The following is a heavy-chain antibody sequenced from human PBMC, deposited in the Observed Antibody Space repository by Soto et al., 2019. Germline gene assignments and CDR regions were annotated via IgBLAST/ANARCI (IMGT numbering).Heavy chain of an antibody. V-gene: IGHV1-2*02. CDR1: GYSFSDYF. Sequence: QVQLVQSGAEVKKSGPSVKVSCKPSGYSFSDYFIQWVRQAPGQGLEWVAWINPKTAATNYAKKFQGRVSLTWDTSSTTAYMELTRLRPDDTAVYYCARIKWGLNYYNGMDVWGQGTTVIVSS. J-gene: IGHJ6*02. D-gene: IGHD1-26*01. CDR2: INPKTAAT. CDR3: ARIKWGLNYYNGMDV.